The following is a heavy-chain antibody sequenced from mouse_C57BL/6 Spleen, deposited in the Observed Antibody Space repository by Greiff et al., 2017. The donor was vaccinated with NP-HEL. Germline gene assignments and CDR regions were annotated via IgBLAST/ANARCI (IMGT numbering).Heavy chain of an antibody. J-gene: IGHJ2*01. V-gene: IGHV1-78*01. CDR3: ARAPTIRVDYFDY. CDR1: GYTFTDHT. Sequence: VHLVASDAALVKPGASVKISCTVSGYTFTDHTIHWMKQRPEQGLEWIGYLYPRDGSTKYNEKFKGTATLTADKSSSTAYMQLNSLTSEDSAVYFGARAPTIRVDYFDYWGQGTTLTVSS. D-gene: IGHD2-12*01. CDR2: LYPRDGST.